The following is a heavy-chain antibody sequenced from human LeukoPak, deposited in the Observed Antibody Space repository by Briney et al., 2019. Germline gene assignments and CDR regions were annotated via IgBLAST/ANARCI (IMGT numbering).Heavy chain of an antibody. Sequence: GGSLRLSCAASGFTFSSYGMHWVRQAPGKGLEWVAVIWYDGSNKYYADSVKGRFTISRDNSKNTLYLQMNSLRAEDTAVYYCARDGVVGSPADYYFDYWGQGTLVTVSS. CDR2: IWYDGSNK. V-gene: IGHV3-33*08. J-gene: IGHJ4*02. CDR3: ARDGVVGSPADYYFDY. D-gene: IGHD2-15*01. CDR1: GFTFSSYG.